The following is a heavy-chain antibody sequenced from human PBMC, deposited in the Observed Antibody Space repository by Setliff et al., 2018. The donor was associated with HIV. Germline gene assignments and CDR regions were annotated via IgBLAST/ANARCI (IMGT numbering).Heavy chain of an antibody. V-gene: IGHV4-59*12. CDR1: GGSISSDY. D-gene: IGHD1-26*01. J-gene: IGHJ4*02. CDR2: VYHTGNT. CDR3: ARDRRDDYYLTAYFDS. Sequence: PSETLSLTCTVSGGSISSDYWSRIRQPPGKGLEWIGNVYHTGNTDYNPSLKSRVTISLDTARNQFSLELTSVTATDTAVYYCARDRRDDYYLTAYFDSLGQGTVVTVSS.